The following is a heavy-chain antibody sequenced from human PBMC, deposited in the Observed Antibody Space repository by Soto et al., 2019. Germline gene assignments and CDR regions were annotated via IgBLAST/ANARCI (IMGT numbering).Heavy chain of an antibody. J-gene: IGHJ4*02. CDR2: IYHSGST. CDR1: GGSISSSNW. V-gene: IGHV4-4*02. D-gene: IGHD7-27*01. CDR3: ARKKAQLGLEGYFDY. Sequence: SETLSLTCAVSGGSISSSNWWSWVRQPPGKGLEWIGEIYHSGSTNYNPSLKSRVTISVDKSKNQFSLKLSSVTAADTAVYYCARKKAQLGLEGYFDYWGQGTLVTVSS.